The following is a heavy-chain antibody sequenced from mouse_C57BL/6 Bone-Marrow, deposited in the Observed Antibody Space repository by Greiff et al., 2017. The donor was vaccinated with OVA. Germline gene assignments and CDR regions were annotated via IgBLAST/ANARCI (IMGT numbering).Heavy chain of an antibody. D-gene: IGHD1-1*01. Sequence: QVQLQQPGAELVKPGASVKVSCKASGYTFTSYWMHWVKQRPGQGLEWIGRIHPSDSDTNYNQKFKGKATLTVDKSSGTAYMQLSSLTSEDSAVYYCAIPPHYYGSSYAEAMDYWGQGTSVTVSS. CDR1: GYTFTSYW. V-gene: IGHV1-74*01. CDR3: AIPPHYYGSSYAEAMDY. J-gene: IGHJ4*01. CDR2: IHPSDSDT.